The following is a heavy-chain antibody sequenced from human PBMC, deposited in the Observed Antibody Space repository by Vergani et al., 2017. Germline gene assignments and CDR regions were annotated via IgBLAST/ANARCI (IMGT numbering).Heavy chain of an antibody. V-gene: IGHV1-46*03. CDR1: GYTFSNYY. CDR2: INLSGCHT. J-gene: IGHJ4*02. D-gene: IGHD3-9*01. Sequence: QVQVVQSGAEVKKSGASVKVSCKTSGYTFSNYYMHWVRQAPGQGLEWMGIINLSGCHTNYAQKFQGRGTMTRDTSTSTVYMELSSLRSEDTAIYYCARGDYGILSGYRYWGQGTLVTVSA. CDR3: ARGDYGILSGYRY.